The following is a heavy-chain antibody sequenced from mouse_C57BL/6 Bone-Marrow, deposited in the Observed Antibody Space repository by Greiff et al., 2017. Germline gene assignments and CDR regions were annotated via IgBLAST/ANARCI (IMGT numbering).Heavy chain of an antibody. V-gene: IGHV6-3*01. J-gene: IGHJ4*01. Sequence: EVQLQESGGGLVQPGGSMKLSCVASGFTFSNYWMNWVRQSPEKGLEWVAQIRLKSDNYATHYAESVKGRFTISRDDSKSSVYLQMNNLRAEDTGIYYCTEAGTGDYAMDYWGQGTSVTVSS. CDR1: GFTFSNYW. CDR3: TEAGTGDYAMDY. CDR2: IRLKSDNYAT. D-gene: IGHD4-1*01.